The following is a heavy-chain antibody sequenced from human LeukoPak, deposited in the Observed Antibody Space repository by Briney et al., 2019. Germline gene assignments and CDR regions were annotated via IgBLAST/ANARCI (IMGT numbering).Heavy chain of an antibody. D-gene: IGHD2-2*01. CDR1: GFTVSSNY. CDR2: IYSDGST. J-gene: IGHJ5*02. V-gene: IGHV3-66*02. CDR3: ARLPSS. Sequence: GSLRLSCAASGFTVSSNYMTWVRQAPGKGLEWVSVIYSDGSTYYADSVKGRFTISRDNSRNTLFLQMDSLRADDTAVYYCARLPSSWGQGTLVTVSS.